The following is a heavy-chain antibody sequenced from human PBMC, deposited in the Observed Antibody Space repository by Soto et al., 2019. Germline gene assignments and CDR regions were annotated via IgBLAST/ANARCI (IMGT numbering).Heavy chain of an antibody. D-gene: IGHD2-2*01. Sequence: GGSLRLSCAASGFTLDDYTMHWVRQAPGKGLEWVSGVGWNGGDIVYADSVKGRFTVSRDNTKNSLYLEVNSLRAEDTAIYYCAKDRAVVVPVSTSYFHYYGLDVWGQGTTVTVSS. CDR2: VGWNGGDI. CDR1: GFTLDDYT. CDR3: AKDRAVVVPVSTSYFHYYGLDV. J-gene: IGHJ6*02. V-gene: IGHV3-9*01.